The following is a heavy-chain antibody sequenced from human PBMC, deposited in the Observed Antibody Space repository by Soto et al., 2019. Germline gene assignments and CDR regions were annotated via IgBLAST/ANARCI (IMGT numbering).Heavy chain of an antibody. D-gene: IGHD3-16*01. Sequence: QVQLQESGPGLVKPSQTLSLTCTVSGGSISSGGYYWSWIHQHPGKGLEWIGYIYYTVSTYYNPSLKSRVTISVEMSKSQFSLMLSFVTAAYTAMYYCASDVMGGGYFDYWGQGNLVTVSS. J-gene: IGHJ4*02. V-gene: IGHV4-31*03. CDR3: ASDVMGGGYFDY. CDR1: GGSISSGGYY. CDR2: IYYTVST.